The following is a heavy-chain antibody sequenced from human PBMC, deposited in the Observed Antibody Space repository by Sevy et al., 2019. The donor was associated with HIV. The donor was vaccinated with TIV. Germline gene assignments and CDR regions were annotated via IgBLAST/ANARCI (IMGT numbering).Heavy chain of an antibody. D-gene: IGHD5-18*01. V-gene: IGHV4-31*03. Sequence: SETLSLTCTVSGGSISSGGYYWSWIRQHPGKGLEWIGYIYYSGSTYYNPSLKSRVTISVDTSKNQFSPKLSSVTAADTAVYYCARDSRGYSYGDAFDIWGQGTMVTVSS. J-gene: IGHJ3*02. CDR2: IYYSGST. CDR1: GGSISSGGYY. CDR3: ARDSRGYSYGDAFDI.